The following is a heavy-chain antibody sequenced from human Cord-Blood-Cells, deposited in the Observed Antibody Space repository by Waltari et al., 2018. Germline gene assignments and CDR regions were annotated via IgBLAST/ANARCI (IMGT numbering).Heavy chain of an antibody. J-gene: IGHJ3*02. CDR1: GGSISSGGYS. V-gene: IGHV4-30-2*01. CDR2: SYHSGRT. CDR3: ARRRPGVYAFDI. D-gene: IGHD7-27*01. Sequence: QLQLQESGSGLVKPSQTLSLTCAVSGGSISSGGYSWSWIRQPPGKGLEWIGDSYHSGRTYYTPSLRRRVTISVDRSKNQFSLKLSSVTAADTAVYYCARRRPGVYAFDIWGQGTMVTVSS.